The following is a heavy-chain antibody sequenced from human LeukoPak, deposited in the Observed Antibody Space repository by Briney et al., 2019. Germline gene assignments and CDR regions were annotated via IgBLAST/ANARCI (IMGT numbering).Heavy chain of an antibody. CDR1: GFPFYSYW. CDR2: IRHDGSTK. V-gene: IGHV3-7*03. D-gene: IGHD6-13*01. J-gene: IGHJ4*02. CDR3: ARSVPYGTTWYGRSDC. Sequence: GSLRLSCTASGFPFYSYWMAWVRQTPGKGLEWVANIRHDGSTKYYVDSVKGRFTISRDNAMNSLYLQMDSLRVEDTAIYYCARSVPYGTTWYGRSDCWGQGTQVTVSS.